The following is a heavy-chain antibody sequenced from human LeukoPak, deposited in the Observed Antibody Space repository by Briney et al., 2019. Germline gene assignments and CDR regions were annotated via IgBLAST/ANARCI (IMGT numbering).Heavy chain of an antibody. Sequence: GGSLRLSCAASGFTFSSYAMSWVRQAPGKGLEWVSAISGSGGSTYCADSVKGRFTISRDNSKNTLYLQMNSLRAEDTAVYYCAKSGRNPPGLNDYGYYFDYWGQGTLVTVSS. CDR1: GFTFSSYA. J-gene: IGHJ4*02. V-gene: IGHV3-23*01. CDR3: AKSGRNPPGLNDYGYYFDY. D-gene: IGHD4-17*01. CDR2: ISGSGGST.